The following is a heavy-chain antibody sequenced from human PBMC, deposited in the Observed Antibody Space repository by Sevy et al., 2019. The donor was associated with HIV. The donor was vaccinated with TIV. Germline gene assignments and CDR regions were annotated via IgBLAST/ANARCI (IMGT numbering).Heavy chain of an antibody. D-gene: IGHD3-22*01. V-gene: IGHV3-7*01. J-gene: IGHJ4*02. CDR2: IKQDESEK. Sequence: GGSLRLSCAASGFSFSTYWMHWVHQAPGKGLEWVANIKQDESEKYYVASVKGRFTISRDNAKNSVYLEMNSLRPEDMAIYYCAKGNSGSFDYWGQGTLVTVSS. CDR1: GFSFSTYW. CDR3: AKGNSGSFDY.